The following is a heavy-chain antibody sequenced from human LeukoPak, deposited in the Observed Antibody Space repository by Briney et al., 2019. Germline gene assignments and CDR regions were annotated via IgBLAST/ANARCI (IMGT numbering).Heavy chain of an antibody. D-gene: IGHD6-19*01. Sequence: ASVKVSCKVSGYTLTELSIHWVRQAPGKGLEWMGSFDPEDGETIYAQKFQGRVTMTEDTSTDTTYMELSSLRSEDTAVYYCAIQYGSGWYRYYFDYWGQGTLVTVSS. J-gene: IGHJ4*02. CDR1: GYTLTELS. V-gene: IGHV1-24*01. CDR3: AIQYGSGWYRYYFDY. CDR2: FDPEDGET.